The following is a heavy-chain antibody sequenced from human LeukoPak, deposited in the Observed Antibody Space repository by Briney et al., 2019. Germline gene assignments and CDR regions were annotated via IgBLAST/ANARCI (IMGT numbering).Heavy chain of an antibody. CDR2: IYYSGST. J-gene: IGHJ4*02. D-gene: IGHD5-24*01. V-gene: IGHV4-39*07. Sequence: SETLSLTCSVSGVSISSGSNYWGWIRQPPGKGLEWIGSIYYSGSTYYNPSLKSRVTISVDTSKNQFSLKLSSVTAADTAVYYCASLPGDGYNVWGQGTLVTVSS. CDR3: ASLPGDGYNV. CDR1: GVSISSGSNY.